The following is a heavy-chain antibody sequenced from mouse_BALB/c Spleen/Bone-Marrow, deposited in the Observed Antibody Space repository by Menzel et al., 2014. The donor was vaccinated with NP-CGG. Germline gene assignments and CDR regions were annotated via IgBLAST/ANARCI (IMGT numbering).Heavy chain of an antibody. CDR1: GFSLTRYG. V-gene: IGHV2-3*01. CDR3: AKQDYYRYDYAMDY. D-gene: IGHD2-14*01. J-gene: IGHJ4*01. CDR2: IWGDGST. Sequence: VKLVESGTGLVAPSQSLSINCTVSGFSLTRYGVSWVRQSPGKGLEWLGGIWGDGSTNYHSALMSRLSISKDNSKSQVFLKLSSLQTDDTATYYCAKQDYYRYDYAMDYWGQGTSVTVSS.